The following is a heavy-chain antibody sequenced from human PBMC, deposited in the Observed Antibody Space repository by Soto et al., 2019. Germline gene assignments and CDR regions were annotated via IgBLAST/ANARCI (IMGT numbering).Heavy chain of an antibody. V-gene: IGHV3-21*01. J-gene: IGHJ4*02. CDR1: GFTFSTYS. Sequence: EVQLVESGGGLVKPGGSLRLSCAASGFTFSTYSMNWVRQAPGKGLEWVSSISSSSSYIYYADSVKGRFTISRDNAKNSLYLQINSLRAEDTAVYYCARALDRLYPHYGGGPYFDYWGQGTLVTVSS. CDR2: ISSSSSYI. D-gene: IGHD4-17*01. CDR3: ARALDRLYPHYGGGPYFDY.